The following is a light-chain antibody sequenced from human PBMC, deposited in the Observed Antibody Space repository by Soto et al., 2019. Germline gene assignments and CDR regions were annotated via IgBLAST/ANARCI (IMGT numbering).Light chain of an antibody. J-gene: IGKJ4*01. CDR3: QQHANWPLT. V-gene: IGKV3-11*01. CDR1: QSVGNN. Sequence: EIVLTQSPATLSLSPGERATLSCRASQSVGNNLAWYQQKPGQAPGLLLYEASTRATGIPARFSGSGSGTDFTLSSSSLEPEDFAVDYCQQHANWPLTFGGGTK. CDR2: EAS.